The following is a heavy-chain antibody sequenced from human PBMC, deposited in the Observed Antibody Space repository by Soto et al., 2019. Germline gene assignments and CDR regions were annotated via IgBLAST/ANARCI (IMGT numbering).Heavy chain of an antibody. CDR3: AREGVAGDYYDSSGYGVGAFDI. CDR1: GYTFTSYA. V-gene: IGHV1-3*01. J-gene: IGHJ3*02. Sequence: ASVKVSCKASGYTFTSYAVHWVRQAPGQRLEWMGWINAGNGNTKYSQKFQGRVTITRDTSASTAYMELSSLRSEDTAVYYCAREGVAGDYYDSSGYGVGAFDIWGQGTMVTVSS. D-gene: IGHD3-22*01. CDR2: INAGNGNT.